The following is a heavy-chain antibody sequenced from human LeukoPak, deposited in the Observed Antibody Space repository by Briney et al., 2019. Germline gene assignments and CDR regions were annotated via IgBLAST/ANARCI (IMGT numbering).Heavy chain of an antibody. Sequence: KSSETLSLTCTVSGGSISSYYWSWIRQPPGKGLEWIGYIYYSGSTNYNPSLKSRVTISVDTSKNQFSLKLSSVTAADTAVYYCVRVVALGAAGYYLDYWGQGSLVTVSS. CDR1: GGSISSYY. D-gene: IGHD6-13*01. J-gene: IGHJ4*02. CDR3: VRVVALGAAGYYLDY. CDR2: IYYSGST. V-gene: IGHV4-59*01.